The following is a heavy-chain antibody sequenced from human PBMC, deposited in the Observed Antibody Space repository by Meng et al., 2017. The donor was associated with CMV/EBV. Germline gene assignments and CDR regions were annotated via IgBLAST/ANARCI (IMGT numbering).Heavy chain of an antibody. CDR1: GFTFGSYA. CDR3: AKDLLSGSYWFDP. V-gene: IGHV3-23*01. Sequence: ASGFTFGSYAVRWVRQDPGKGLGWVTAYGGSGGSTYYAESVKGRFTISRDNSKNTLYLQMNSQRAEDTAVYYRAKDLLSGSYWFDPWGQGTLVTVSS. CDR2: YGGSGGST. J-gene: IGHJ5*02. D-gene: IGHD1-26*01.